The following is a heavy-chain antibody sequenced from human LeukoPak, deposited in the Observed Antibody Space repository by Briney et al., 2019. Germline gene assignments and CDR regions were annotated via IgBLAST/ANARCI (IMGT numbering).Heavy chain of an antibody. CDR2: IIPILGIA. V-gene: IGHV1-69*04. Sequence: SVKVSCKASGGTFSSYAISWVRQAPGQGLEWMGRIIPILGIANYAQKFQGRVTITADKSTSTAYMELSSLRSEDTAVYYCARKHPMVRGAQVDYWGQGTLVTVSS. CDR1: GGTFSSYA. J-gene: IGHJ4*02. D-gene: IGHD3-10*01. CDR3: ARKHPMVRGAQVDY.